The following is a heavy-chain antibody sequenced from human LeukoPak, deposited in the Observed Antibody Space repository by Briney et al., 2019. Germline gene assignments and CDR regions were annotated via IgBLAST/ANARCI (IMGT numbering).Heavy chain of an antibody. CDR2: INWNGGGT. Sequence: GGSLRLSCAATGFTFKDYGMHWVRQPPGKGLEWVSSINWNGGGTDYADSVKGRFTISRDNAKNSMYLQLSSLRPEDTALYYCAKHMRATNTYSFFGLDVWGQGTTVTVSS. D-gene: IGHD1-26*01. CDR1: GFTFKDYG. V-gene: IGHV3-9*01. J-gene: IGHJ6*02. CDR3: AKHMRATNTYSFFGLDV.